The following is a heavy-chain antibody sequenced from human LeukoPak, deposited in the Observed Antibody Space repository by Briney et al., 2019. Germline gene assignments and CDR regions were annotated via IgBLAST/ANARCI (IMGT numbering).Heavy chain of an antibody. J-gene: IGHJ5*02. CDR3: ARVVQGIAVAGTVFNWFDP. CDR2: IYYSGST. V-gene: IGHV4-39*07. CDR1: GGSLSSSSYY. Sequence: SETLSLTCTVSGGSLSSSSYYWGWIRQPPGKGLEWIGSIYYSGSTYYNPSLKSRVTISVDTSKNQFSLKLSSVTAADTAVYYCARVVQGIAVAGTVFNWFDPWGQGTLVTVSS. D-gene: IGHD6-19*01.